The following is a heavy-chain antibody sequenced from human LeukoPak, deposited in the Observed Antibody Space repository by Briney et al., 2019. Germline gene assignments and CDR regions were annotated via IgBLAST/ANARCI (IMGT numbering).Heavy chain of an antibody. V-gene: IGHV5-51*01. D-gene: IGHD1-26*01. CDR2: IYPDDSDT. CDR3: ARFSSSGANDY. J-gene: IGHJ4*02. Sequence: GESLKISCTGSGYSFSTYWIGWVRQMPGKGLEWMGIIYPDDSDTRYSPSFQGQVTISAAKSISTAYLQWSSLKASDTAMYYCARFSSSGANDYWGQGTLVTVSS. CDR1: GYSFSTYW.